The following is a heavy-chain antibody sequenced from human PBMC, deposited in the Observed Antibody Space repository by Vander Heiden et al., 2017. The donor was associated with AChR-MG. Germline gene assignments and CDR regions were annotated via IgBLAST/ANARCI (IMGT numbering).Heavy chain of an antibody. V-gene: IGHV4-61*01. D-gene: IGHD3-10*01. CDR3: ARLPLYGSGSYIGAFDI. CDR2: IHDSGST. J-gene: IGHJ3*02. Sequence: QVQLQESGPGLVKPSETLSLTCSVSGDSVSSGSYYWSWIRQPPGKGLEWIGYIHDSGSTNYNPSLKSRVTISVDTSKNQFSLNLRSVTAADTAVYYCARLPLYGSGSYIGAFDIWGQGTVVIVSS. CDR1: GDSVSSGSYY.